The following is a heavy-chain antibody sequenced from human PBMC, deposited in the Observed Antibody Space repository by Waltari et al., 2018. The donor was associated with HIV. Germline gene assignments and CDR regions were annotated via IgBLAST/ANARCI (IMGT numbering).Heavy chain of an antibody. Sequence: QVELQESGPGLVEPSQSLSLNCSVSGASITKGGFFWGWVRQHPVRGLEWIGYIYYYTGKKLFNSQLVCRGAIAVDTSKNHFSLTIDFVTVSDSAVYTCVRRGDCSGSRCLMGGAFDLWGRGTAVIVSS. CDR1: GASITKGGFF. J-gene: IGHJ3*01. D-gene: IGHD2-15*01. CDR3: VRRGDCSGSRCLMGGAFDL. V-gene: IGHV4-31*03. CDR2: IYYYTGKK.